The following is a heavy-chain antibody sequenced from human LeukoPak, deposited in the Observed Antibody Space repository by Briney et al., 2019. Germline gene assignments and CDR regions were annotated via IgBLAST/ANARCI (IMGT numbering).Heavy chain of an antibody. D-gene: IGHD3-22*01. J-gene: IGHJ6*03. Sequence: ASVKVSCKASGYTFTSYYMHWVRQAPGQGLEWMGIINPSGGSTSYAQKFQGRVTMTRDMSTSTDYMELSSLRSEDTAVYYCAVVITTGYYYYMDVWGKGTTVTVSS. CDR1: GYTFTSYY. V-gene: IGHV1-46*01. CDR2: INPSGGST. CDR3: AVVITTGYYYYMDV.